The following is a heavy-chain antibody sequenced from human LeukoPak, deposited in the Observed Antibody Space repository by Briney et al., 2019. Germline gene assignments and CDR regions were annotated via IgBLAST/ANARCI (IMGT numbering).Heavy chain of an antibody. Sequence: GGSLRLSCAASGFTFSSYAMSWVRQAPGKGLEWVSSISSSSSYIYYADSVKGRFTISRDNAKNSLYLQMNSLRAEDTAVYYCARDLKRRVYYDSSGSDDAFDIWGQGTMVTVSS. J-gene: IGHJ3*02. V-gene: IGHV3-21*01. CDR2: ISSSSSYI. CDR1: GFTFSSYA. D-gene: IGHD3-22*01. CDR3: ARDLKRRVYYDSSGSDDAFDI.